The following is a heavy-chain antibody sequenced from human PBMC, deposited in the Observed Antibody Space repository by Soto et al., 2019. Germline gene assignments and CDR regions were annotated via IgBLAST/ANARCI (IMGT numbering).Heavy chain of an antibody. V-gene: IGHV3-23*01. CDR2: ISGSGGST. J-gene: IGHJ6*02. D-gene: IGHD2-2*02. CDR1: GFRFDDYN. CDR3: AKAVVPAAIRERSYYYYYYGMDV. Sequence: GGSLRLSCAASGFRFDDYNMHWVRQAPGKGLEWVSFISGSGGSTYYADSVKGRFTISRDNSKNTLYLQMNSLRAEDTAVYYCAKAVVPAAIRERSYYYYYYGMDVWGQGSTVTVS.